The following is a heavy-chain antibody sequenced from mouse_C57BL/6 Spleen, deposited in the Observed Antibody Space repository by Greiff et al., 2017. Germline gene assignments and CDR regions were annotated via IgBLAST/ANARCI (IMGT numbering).Heavy chain of an antibody. D-gene: IGHD1-1*01. V-gene: IGHV2-6-1*01. Sequence: VQLQESGPGLVAPSQSLSITCTVSGFSLTSYGVHWVRQPPGKGLEWLVVIWSDGSTTYNSALKSNLSISKDNSKSQVVLKMNSLQTDDTAMYYYARQSHYYGSSSLDYWGQGTTLTVSS. CDR3: ARQSHYYGSSSLDY. CDR1: GFSLTSYG. CDR2: IWSDGST. J-gene: IGHJ2*01.